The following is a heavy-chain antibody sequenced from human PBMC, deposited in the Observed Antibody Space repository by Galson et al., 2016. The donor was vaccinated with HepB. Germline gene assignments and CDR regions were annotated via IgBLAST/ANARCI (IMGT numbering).Heavy chain of an antibody. CDR1: GGSFSGYY. V-gene: IGHV4-34*01. CDR2: INLSGNT. J-gene: IGHJ6*04. CDR3: APAHKGVIVTWYYYVMAV. D-gene: IGHD2/OR15-2a*01. Sequence: SETLSLTCAIYGGSFSGYYWNWIRQSPGKGLEWIGEINLSGNTNYNPSLKSRVTISLDTSKNQFSLKVRSLTAADTAVYSCAPAHKGVIVTWYYYVMAVRGKGTTVIVSS.